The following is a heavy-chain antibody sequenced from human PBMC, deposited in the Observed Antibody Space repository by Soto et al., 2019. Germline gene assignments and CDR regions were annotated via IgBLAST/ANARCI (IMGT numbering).Heavy chain of an antibody. CDR2: IKQDGSEK. D-gene: IGHD3-10*01. CDR3: ARHPREAYGSGSYLPFLFDY. V-gene: IGHV3-7*01. CDR1: GFTFSSYW. J-gene: IGHJ4*02. Sequence: EVQLVESGGGLVQPGGSLRLSCAASGFTFSSYWMSWVRQAPGKGLEWVANIKQDGSEKYYVDSVKGRFTISRDNAKNSLYLQMNSLRAEDTAVYYCARHPREAYGSGSYLPFLFDYWGQGTLVTVSS.